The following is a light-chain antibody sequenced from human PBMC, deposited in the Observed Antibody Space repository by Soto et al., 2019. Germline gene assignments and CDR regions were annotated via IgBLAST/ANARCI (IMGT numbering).Light chain of an antibody. Sequence: EIVLTQSPGTLSLSPGERATLSCRASQSVSSSYLAWYQQKPGQAPRLLIYGANNRATGISDRFSGSGSGTDFTLTISRLESDDFAVYYCQQHGSSPLTFGGGTTVGIK. CDR2: GAN. J-gene: IGKJ4*01. V-gene: IGKV3-20*01. CDR3: QQHGSSPLT. CDR1: QSVSSSY.